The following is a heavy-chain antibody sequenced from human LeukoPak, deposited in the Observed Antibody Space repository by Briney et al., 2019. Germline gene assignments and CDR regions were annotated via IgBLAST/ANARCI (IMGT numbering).Heavy chain of an antibody. CDR1: GGSISSGGYY. CDR2: IYYSGST. V-gene: IGHV4-31*03. J-gene: IGHJ5*02. D-gene: IGHD5-18*01. Sequence: SETLSLTCTVSGGSISSGGYYWSWIRQHPGKGLEWIGYIYYSGSTYYNPSLKSRVTISVDTSKNQFSLKLSSVTAADTAVYYCARGLKLWSLNWFDPWGQGTLVTVSS. CDR3: ARGLKLWSLNWFDP.